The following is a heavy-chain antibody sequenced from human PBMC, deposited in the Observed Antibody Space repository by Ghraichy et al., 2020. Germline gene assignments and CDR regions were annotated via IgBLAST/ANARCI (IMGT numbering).Heavy chain of an antibody. J-gene: IGHJ3*02. CDR1: RFTFSSYA. D-gene: IGHD6-13*01. Sequence: GESLNISCLASRFTFSSYAMSWVRQAPGKGLEWVSAISGSGGSTYYADSVKGRFTISRDNSKNTLYLQMNSLRAEDTAVYYCANVPAADAFDIWGQGTMVTVSS. CDR3: ANVPAADAFDI. V-gene: IGHV3-23*01. CDR2: ISGSGGST.